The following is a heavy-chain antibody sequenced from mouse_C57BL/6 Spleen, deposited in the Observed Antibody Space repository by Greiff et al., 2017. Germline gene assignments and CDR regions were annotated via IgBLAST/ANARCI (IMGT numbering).Heavy chain of an antibody. V-gene: IGHV5-12*01. D-gene: IGHD1-1*01. CDR2: ISNGGGST. CDR3: ARRDYYGSRYYAMDY. Sequence: EVKLVESGGGLVQPGGSLKLSCAASGFTFSDYYMYWVRQTPEMRLEWVAYISNGGGSTYYPDTVKGRFTISRDNAKNTLYLQMSRLKSEDTAMYYCARRDYYGSRYYAMDYWGQGTSVTVSS. J-gene: IGHJ4*01. CDR1: GFTFSDYY.